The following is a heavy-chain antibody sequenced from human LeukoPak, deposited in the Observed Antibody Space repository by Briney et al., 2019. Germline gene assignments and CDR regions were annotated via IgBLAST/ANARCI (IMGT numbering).Heavy chain of an antibody. J-gene: IGHJ4*02. CDR2: IDYSGSA. Sequence: SETLSLTCTVSGGSINSYYWSWLRQPPGKGLEWIGYIDYSGSANYNPSLKSRVTISVDTSKSQFSLRLSSVTAADTALYYCARAGGGYSYDYWGQGTLVTVSS. CDR1: GGSINSYY. CDR3: ARAGGGYSYDY. V-gene: IGHV4-59*01. D-gene: IGHD5-18*01.